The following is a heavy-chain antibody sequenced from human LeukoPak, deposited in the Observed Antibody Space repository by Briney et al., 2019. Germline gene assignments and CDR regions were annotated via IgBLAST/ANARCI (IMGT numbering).Heavy chain of an antibody. D-gene: IGHD1-14*01. J-gene: IGHJ4*02. CDR2: ISYDGSNK. Sequence: PGGSLRLSCAASGFTFSSYAMHWVRQAPGKGLEWVAVISYDGSNKYYADSVKGRFTISRDNSKNTLYLQMNSLRAEDTAVYYCARGVGIDDRPSWGQGTLVTVSS. CDR3: ARGVGIDDRPS. V-gene: IGHV3-30*04. CDR1: GFTFSSYA.